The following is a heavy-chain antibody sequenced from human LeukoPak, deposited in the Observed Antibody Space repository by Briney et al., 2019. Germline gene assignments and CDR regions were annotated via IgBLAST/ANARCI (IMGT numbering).Heavy chain of an antibody. CDR3: ATTFPIVVVPAAKAFDI. Sequence: ASVKVSCKVSGYTLTELSIHWVRPAPGKGLEWRGGFDPEDGETIYAQKFQGRVTMTEDTSTDTAYMELSSLRSEDTAVYYCATTFPIVVVPAAKAFDIWGQGTMVTASS. J-gene: IGHJ3*02. CDR1: GYTLTELS. CDR2: FDPEDGET. D-gene: IGHD2-2*01. V-gene: IGHV1-24*01.